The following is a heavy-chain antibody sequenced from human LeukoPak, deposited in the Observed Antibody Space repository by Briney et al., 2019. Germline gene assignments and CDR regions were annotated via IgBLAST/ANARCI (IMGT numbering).Heavy chain of an antibody. J-gene: IGHJ4*02. D-gene: IGHD4-17*01. V-gene: IGHV4-38-2*02. CDR1: GYSISSGYY. CDR3: ARDGRYGDSFDY. CDR2: IYHSGST. Sequence: SETLSLTCTVSGYSISSGYYWAWIRQPPGKGLEWIGSIYHSGSTYYNPSLKSRVTISVDTSKNQFSLKLSSVTAADTAVYYCARDGRYGDSFDYWGQGTLVTVSS.